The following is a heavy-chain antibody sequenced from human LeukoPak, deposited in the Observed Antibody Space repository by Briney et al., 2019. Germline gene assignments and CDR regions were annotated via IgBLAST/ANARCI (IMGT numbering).Heavy chain of an antibody. D-gene: IGHD3-22*01. CDR1: GGSISSYS. V-gene: IGHV4-59*01. Sequence: PSETLSLTCTVSGGSISSYSWSWIRQPPGKGLEWIGYIYYSGSTNYNPSLKSRVTISVDTSKNQFSLKLSSVTAADTAVYYCASGYYDSSGYYAFDIWGQGTMVTVSS. CDR3: ASGYYDSSGYYAFDI. J-gene: IGHJ3*02. CDR2: IYYSGST.